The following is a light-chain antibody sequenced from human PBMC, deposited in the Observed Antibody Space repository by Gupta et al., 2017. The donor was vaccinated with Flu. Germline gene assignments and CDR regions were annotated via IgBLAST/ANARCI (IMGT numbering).Light chain of an antibody. CDR2: GAS. CDR3: QHYGSSPPIT. J-gene: IGKJ5*01. CDR1: QSVSNSY. V-gene: IGKV3-20*01. Sequence: TRSLSPGEGATLSCRASQSVSNSYLAWYQQKPGQAPRLLIYGASKRATGIPDRFSGSGSGTDFTLTISRLEPEDFAVYYCQHYGSSPPITFGQGTRLEIK.